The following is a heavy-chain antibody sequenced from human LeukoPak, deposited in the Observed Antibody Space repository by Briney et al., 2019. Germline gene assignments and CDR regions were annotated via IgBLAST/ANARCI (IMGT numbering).Heavy chain of an antibody. V-gene: IGHV3-11*01. J-gene: IGHJ3*02. CDR2: ISSSGSTI. Sequence: GGSLRLSCAASGFTFSDYYMIWIRQAPGKGLEWVSYISSSGSTIYYADSVKGRFTISRDNAKNSLYLQMNSLRAEDTAVYYCARGLQLHGYCSGGSCPPEAFDIWGQGTMVTVSS. CDR1: GFTFSDYY. CDR3: ARGLQLHGYCSGGSCPPEAFDI. D-gene: IGHD2-15*01.